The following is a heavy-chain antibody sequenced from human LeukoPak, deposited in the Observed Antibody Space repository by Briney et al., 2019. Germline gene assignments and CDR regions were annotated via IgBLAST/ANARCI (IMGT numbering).Heavy chain of an antibody. D-gene: IGHD6-19*01. J-gene: IGHJ4*02. V-gene: IGHV3-9*01. CDR2: ISWNSGDI. CDR3: AKMRSGWYGQDNQFDY. CDR1: GFTFDNYA. Sequence: PGGSLRLSCEASGFTFDNYAMHWVRQAPGKGLEWVAGISWNSGDIGYADSVKGRFTISRDNAKKSLYVQMNSLRAEDTAFYYCAKMRSGWYGQDNQFDYWGQGTLVTVSS.